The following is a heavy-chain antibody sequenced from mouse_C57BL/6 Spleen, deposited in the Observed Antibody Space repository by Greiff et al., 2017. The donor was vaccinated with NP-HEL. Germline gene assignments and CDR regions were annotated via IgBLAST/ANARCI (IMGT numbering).Heavy chain of an antibody. Sequence: VQLKESGPGLVKPSQSLSLTCSVTGYSITSGYYWNWIRQFPGNKLEWMGYISYDGSNNYNPSLKNRISITRDTSKNQFFLKLNSVTTEDTATYYCARDLGTWGQGTSVTVSS. CDR3: ARDLGT. J-gene: IGHJ4*01. V-gene: IGHV3-6*01. CDR1: GYSITSGYY. D-gene: IGHD3-3*01. CDR2: ISYDGSN.